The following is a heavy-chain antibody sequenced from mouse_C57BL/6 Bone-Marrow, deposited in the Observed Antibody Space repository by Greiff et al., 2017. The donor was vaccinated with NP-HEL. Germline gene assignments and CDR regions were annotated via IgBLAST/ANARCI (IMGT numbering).Heavy chain of an antibody. V-gene: IGHV5-6*01. D-gene: IGHD1-1*01. CDR1: GFTFSSYG. Sequence: EVQLVESGGDLVKPGGSLKLSCAASGFTFSSYGMSWVRQTPDKRLEWVATISSGGSYTYYPDSVKGRVTISRDNAKNTLYLQMSSLKSEDTAMYYCARHGSSYDYWGQGTTLTVSS. CDR2: ISSGGSYT. CDR3: ARHGSSYDY. J-gene: IGHJ2*01.